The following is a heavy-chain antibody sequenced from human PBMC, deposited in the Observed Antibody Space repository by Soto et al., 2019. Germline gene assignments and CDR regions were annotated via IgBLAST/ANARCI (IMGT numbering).Heavy chain of an antibody. V-gene: IGHV3-15*07. Sequence: EVQLVESGGGLVKPGGSLRLSCAASGFTFSNAWMNWVRQAPGKGLEWVGRIKSKTDGGTTDYAAPVKGRFTISRDDSKNTLYLQMNSLKTEDTAVYYCTTALYSSSWYPAVYGMDVWGQGTTVTVS. CDR3: TTALYSSSWYPAVYGMDV. CDR2: IKSKTDGGTT. J-gene: IGHJ6*02. CDR1: GFTFSNAW. D-gene: IGHD6-13*01.